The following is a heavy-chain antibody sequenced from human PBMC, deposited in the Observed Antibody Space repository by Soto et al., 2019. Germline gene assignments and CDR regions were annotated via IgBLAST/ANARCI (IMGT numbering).Heavy chain of an antibody. CDR3: ARQNFAANVQDF. V-gene: IGHV5-51*01. CDR2: IFPGDSDT. J-gene: IGHJ4*01. Sequence: PGESLKISCQGSGYNFNRYWIGWVRQMPGKGLEWMAIIFPGDSDTKYSPSFQGQVTISADKSINTAYLQWSSLKASDTAMYFCARQNFAANVQDFWGPGTLVTVSS. CDR1: GYNFNRYW. D-gene: IGHD1-1*01.